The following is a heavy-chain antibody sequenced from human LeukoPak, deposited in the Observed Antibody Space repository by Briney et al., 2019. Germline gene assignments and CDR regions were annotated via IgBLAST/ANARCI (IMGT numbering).Heavy chain of an antibody. V-gene: IGHV4-31*03. Sequence: PSETLSLTCTVSGGSISSGGYYWSWIRQHPGKGLDWIGYIYYSGSTYYNPSLKSRVTISVDTSKNQFSLKLSSVTAADTAVYYCARDTGRFNYAFVSIWGQGTMVTVSS. CDR1: GGSISSGGYY. D-gene: IGHD3-16*01. CDR2: IYYSGST. J-gene: IGHJ3*02. CDR3: ARDTGRFNYAFVSI.